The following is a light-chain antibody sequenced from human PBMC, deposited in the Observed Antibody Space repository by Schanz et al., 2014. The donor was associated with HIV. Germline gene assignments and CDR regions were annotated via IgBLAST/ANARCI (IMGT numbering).Light chain of an antibody. CDR1: QSVLYSSNNKNY. CDR2: WAS. V-gene: IGKV4-1*01. J-gene: IGKJ2*01. CDR3: QQYYETPYT. Sequence: DIVMTQSPDSLAVSLGERATINCKSSQSVLYSSNNKNYLAWYQQKPGQPPKLLIYWASTRESGVPDRFSGSGSGTDFTLTISSLQAEDVAVYYCQQYYETPYTFGQGTNLEIK.